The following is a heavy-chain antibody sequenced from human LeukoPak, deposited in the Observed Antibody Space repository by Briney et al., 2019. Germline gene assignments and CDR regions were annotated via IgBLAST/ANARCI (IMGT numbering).Heavy chain of an antibody. J-gene: IGHJ4*02. CDR3: VTADYGDY. CDR1: GYSFISYA. V-gene: IGHV1-3*01. CDR2: INAGNGNT. Sequence: ASVKVSWKASGYSFISYAMHWVRQAPGQRLEWMGWINAGNGNTKYLQKFQGRVTFTRDTSASTAYMELSSLRSEDTAVYYCVTADYGDYWGQGTLVTVSS.